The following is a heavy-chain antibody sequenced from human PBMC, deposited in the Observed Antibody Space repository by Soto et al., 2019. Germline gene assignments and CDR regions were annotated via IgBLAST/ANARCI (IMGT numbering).Heavy chain of an antibody. D-gene: IGHD3-10*01. V-gene: IGHV3-33*01. Sequence: GGSLRLSCAASGFTFSSYGMHWVRQAPGKGLEWVAVIWYDGSNKYYADSVKGRFTISRDNSKNTLYLQMNSLRAEDTAVYYCARICFTGSGSRWNVSGDAFDIWGQGTMVTVSS. CDR1: GFTFSSYG. CDR3: ARICFTGSGSRWNVSGDAFDI. CDR2: IWYDGSNK. J-gene: IGHJ3*02.